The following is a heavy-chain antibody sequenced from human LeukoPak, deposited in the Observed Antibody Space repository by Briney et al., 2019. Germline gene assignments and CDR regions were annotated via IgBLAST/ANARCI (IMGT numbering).Heavy chain of an antibody. CDR1: GFTVSGNY. V-gene: IGHV3-53*01. J-gene: IGHJ4*02. CDR3: ASETYYYGSGSYYKGQF. D-gene: IGHD3-10*01. Sequence: GGSLRLSCAASGFTVSGNYMSWVRQAPGKGLEWVSVIYSGGSTYYADSVKGRFTISRDNSKNTLYLQMNSLRAEDTAVYYCASETYYYGSGSYYKGQFWGQGTLVAVSS. CDR2: IYSGGST.